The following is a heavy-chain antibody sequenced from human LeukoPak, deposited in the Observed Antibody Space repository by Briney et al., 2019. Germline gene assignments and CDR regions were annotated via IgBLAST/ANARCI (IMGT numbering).Heavy chain of an antibody. J-gene: IGHJ4*02. V-gene: IGHV3-48*03. Sequence: HPGGSLRLSCAASGFTFSSYEMNWVRQAPGKGLEWVSYISSSGTTIYYADSMKGRFTISRDNAKNSLYLQMNSLRAEDTAVYYCARDLDYYGSGSYAFDFWGQGTLVTVSS. CDR3: ARDLDYYGSGSYAFDF. D-gene: IGHD3-10*01. CDR1: GFTFSSYE. CDR2: ISSSGTTI.